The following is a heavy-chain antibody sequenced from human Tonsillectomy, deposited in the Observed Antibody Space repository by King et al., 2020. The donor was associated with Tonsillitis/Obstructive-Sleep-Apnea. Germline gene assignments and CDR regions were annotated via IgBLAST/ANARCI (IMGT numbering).Heavy chain of an antibody. V-gene: IGHV2-26*01. CDR2: IFSNDEK. J-gene: IGHJ4*02. D-gene: IGHD3-3*01. CDR1: GFSLSNARMG. CDR3: ARNYDFWSAYYTLDY. Sequence: TLKESGPVLVKPTETLTLTCTVSGFSLSNARMGVSWIRQPPGKALEWLAHIFSNDEKSYSTSLKSRLTISKDTSKSQVVLTMTNMDPADTATYYCARNYDFWSAYYTLDYWGQGTLVTVSS.